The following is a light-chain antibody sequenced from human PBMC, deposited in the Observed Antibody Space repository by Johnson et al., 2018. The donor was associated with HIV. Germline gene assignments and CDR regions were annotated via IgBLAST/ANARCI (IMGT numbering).Light chain of an antibody. CDR2: DNN. J-gene: IGLJ1*01. Sequence: SVLTQPPSVSAAPGQKVTISCSGSSSNIGRNYVSWYQQLPGTAPKLLIFDNNKRPSGIPDRFSGSKSGTSATLGITGLQTGDEADYYCGTWDNSLTPFFVFGTATKVTVL. CDR1: SSNIGRNY. V-gene: IGLV1-51*01. CDR3: GTWDNSLTPFFV.